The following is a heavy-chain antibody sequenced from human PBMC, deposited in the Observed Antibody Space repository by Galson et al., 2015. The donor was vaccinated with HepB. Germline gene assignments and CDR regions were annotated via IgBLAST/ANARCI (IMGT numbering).Heavy chain of an antibody. Sequence: SLRLSCAASGFTFSNAWMSWVRQAPGKGLEWVGRIKSKTDGGTTDYAAPVKGRFTISRDDSKNTLYLQMNSLKTEDTAVYYCTTGTRAAAGKREYYFDYWGQGTLVTVSS. CDR3: TTGTRAAAGKREYYFDY. CDR2: IKSKTDGGTT. CDR1: GFTFSNAW. D-gene: IGHD6-13*01. V-gene: IGHV3-15*01. J-gene: IGHJ4*02.